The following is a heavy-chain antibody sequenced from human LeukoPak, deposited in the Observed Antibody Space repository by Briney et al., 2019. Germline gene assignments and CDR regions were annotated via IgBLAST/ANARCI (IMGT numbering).Heavy chain of an antibody. CDR3: ATWRTAKTGFDY. J-gene: IGHJ4*02. D-gene: IGHD1-1*01. Sequence: SETLSLTCTVSGGSISNNNYYWAWIRQPPGKGLECIGSIYYSGNPYYNPSLESRVTLSVDTSKNQFSLRLSSVTAADTAVYYCATWRTAKTGFDYWGQGTLVTVSS. V-gene: IGHV4-39*01. CDR2: IYYSGNP. CDR1: GGSISNNNYY.